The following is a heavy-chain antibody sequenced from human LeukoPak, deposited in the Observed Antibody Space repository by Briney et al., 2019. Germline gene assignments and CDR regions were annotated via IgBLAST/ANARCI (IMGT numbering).Heavy chain of an antibody. Sequence: SETLSLTCTVSGVSIISSDYHWGWVRQPPGKGLEWIGTISYSGNTDYNPSLRSRVTISVDTSNNQFSLRLGSVTAADTAVYHCARHCCSGPAKRVFDIWGQGAMVTVSS. J-gene: IGHJ3*02. D-gene: IGHD2-15*01. CDR3: ARHCCSGPAKRVFDI. V-gene: IGHV4-39*01. CDR1: GVSIISSDYH. CDR2: ISYSGNT.